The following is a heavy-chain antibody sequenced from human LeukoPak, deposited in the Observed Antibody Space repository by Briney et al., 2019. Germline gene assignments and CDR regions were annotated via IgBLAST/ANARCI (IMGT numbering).Heavy chain of an antibody. CDR1: GGSISSYY. V-gene: IGHV4-59*01. CDR3: ARGFGELFYWFDP. CDR2: IYYSGST. D-gene: IGHD3-10*01. J-gene: IGHJ5*02. Sequence: SETLSLTCTVSGGSISSYYWSWIRQPPGKGLEWIGYIYYSGSTNYNPSLKSRVTKSVDTSKNQFSLKLSSVTAADTAVYYCARGFGELFYWFDPWGQGTLVTVSS.